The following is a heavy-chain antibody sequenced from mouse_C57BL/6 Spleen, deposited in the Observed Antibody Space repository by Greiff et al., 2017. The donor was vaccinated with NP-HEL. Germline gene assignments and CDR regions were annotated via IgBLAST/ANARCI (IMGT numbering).Heavy chain of an antibody. CDR2: IYPGSGST. Sequence: QVQLKQPGAELVKPGASVKMSCKASGYTFTSYWITWVKQRPGQGLEWIGDIYPGSGSTNYYEKFKSKATLTVDTSSSTAYMQLSSLTSEDSAVYYCAGGLLRGRCFDVWGTGTTVTVSS. V-gene: IGHV1-55*01. D-gene: IGHD1-1*01. CDR3: AGGLLRGRCFDV. J-gene: IGHJ1*03. CDR1: GYTFTSYW.